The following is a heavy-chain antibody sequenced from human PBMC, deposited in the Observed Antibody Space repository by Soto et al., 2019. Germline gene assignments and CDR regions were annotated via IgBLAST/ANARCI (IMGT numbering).Heavy chain of an antibody. CDR3: AKDPRYCSSTSCYLMNYGMDV. V-gene: IGHV3-23*01. D-gene: IGHD2-2*01. J-gene: IGHJ6*02. Sequence: RRLSCAASGFTFSSYAMSWVRQAPGKGLEWVSAISGSGGSTYYADSVKGRFTISRDNSKNTLYLQMNSLRAEDTAVYYCAKDPRYCSSTSCYLMNYGMDVWGQGTTVTVSS. CDR2: ISGSGGST. CDR1: GFTFSSYA.